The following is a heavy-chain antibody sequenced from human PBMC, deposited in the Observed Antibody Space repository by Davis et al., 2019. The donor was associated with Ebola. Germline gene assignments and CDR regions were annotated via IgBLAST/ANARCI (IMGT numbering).Heavy chain of an antibody. Sequence: PGGSLRLSCAASGFTFEHYAMHWVRQVPGRGLEWVAGISWESGGVDYGDSVKGRFTISRDNAKSSLSLQMNSLRAEDTALYYCVKDRGIALGGIPVSMYFDAWGQGTPVTVSS. J-gene: IGHJ5*02. CDR1: GFTFEHYA. D-gene: IGHD6-19*01. CDR3: VKDRGIALGGIPVSMYFDA. CDR2: ISWESGGV. V-gene: IGHV3-9*01.